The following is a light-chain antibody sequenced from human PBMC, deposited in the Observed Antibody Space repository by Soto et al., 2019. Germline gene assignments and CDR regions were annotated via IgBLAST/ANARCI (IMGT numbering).Light chain of an antibody. V-gene: IGLV2-8*01. CDR1: SSDVGGYNY. CDR2: EVS. CDR3: SSYSGTNYHDL. Sequence: QSALTQPPSASGSFGQSVTISCTGTSSDVGGYNYVSWYQQHPGKAPKLMIYEVSERPSGVPDRFSGSKSGNTASLTVSGLQADDEADYYCSSYSGTNYHDLFGTGTKLTVL. J-gene: IGLJ1*01.